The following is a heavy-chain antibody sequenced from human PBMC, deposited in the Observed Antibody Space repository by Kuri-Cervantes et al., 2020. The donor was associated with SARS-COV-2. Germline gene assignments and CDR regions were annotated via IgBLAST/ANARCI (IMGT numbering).Heavy chain of an antibody. CDR2: INPNTGGT. J-gene: IGHJ3*02. Sequence: ASVKVSCKASGYTFSDYYMYWVRQAPGQGLEWMGWINPNTGGTNYAQKFQGWVTMTRDTSISTVYMELNRLRSDDTGVYYCARGGAARGVLRFFDWFEAFETWGQGTMVTVSS. CDR1: GYTFSDYY. V-gene: IGHV1-2*04. CDR3: ARGGAARGVLRFFDWFEAFET. D-gene: IGHD3-9*01.